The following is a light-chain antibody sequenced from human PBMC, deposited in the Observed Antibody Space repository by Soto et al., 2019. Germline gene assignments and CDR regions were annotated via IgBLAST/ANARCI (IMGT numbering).Light chain of an antibody. Sequence: EIVLTQSPGTLSLSPGERATLSCRASQSVTRDYLAWYQQKPGQAPRLLIYAASSRATGIPDRFSGSGSGTDFTLTITRLEPEDFAVYYSQHHQHFRSSSTWTFGQGTRVEIK. CDR2: AAS. CDR3: QHHQHFRSSSTWT. V-gene: IGKV3-20*01. J-gene: IGKJ1*01. CDR1: QSVTRDY.